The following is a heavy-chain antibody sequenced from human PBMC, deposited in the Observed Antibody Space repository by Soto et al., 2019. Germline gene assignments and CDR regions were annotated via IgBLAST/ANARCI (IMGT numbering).Heavy chain of an antibody. CDR2: VNHGGTS. V-gene: IGHV4-34*01. CDR3: ASSLFLRSEDVFPGLDV. J-gene: IGHJ6*01. CDR1: GGSFSGYY. D-gene: IGHD3-22*01. Sequence: SETLSLTCAVHGGSFSGYYWDWIRQPPGKGLEWIGEVNHGGTSNYNPSLKSRAIISVDTSKNQFSLKLTSVTAEDTALYFCASSLFLRSEDVFPGLDVWGQGT.